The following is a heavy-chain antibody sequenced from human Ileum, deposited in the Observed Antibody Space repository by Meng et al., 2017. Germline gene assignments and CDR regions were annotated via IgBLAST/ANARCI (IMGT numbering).Heavy chain of an antibody. CDR1: GFTFSSYG. Sequence: HVQLGDVGGRLVQPGVSLRLACAASGFTFSSYGMHWVRQAPGKGLEWVAVIWYDGSNKYYADSVKGRFTISRDNSKNTLYLQMNSLRAEDTAVYYCARDSGGYNTWGQGTLVTVSS. D-gene: IGHD5-24*01. V-gene: IGHV3-33*08. J-gene: IGHJ5*02. CDR3: ARDSGGYNT. CDR2: IWYDGSNK.